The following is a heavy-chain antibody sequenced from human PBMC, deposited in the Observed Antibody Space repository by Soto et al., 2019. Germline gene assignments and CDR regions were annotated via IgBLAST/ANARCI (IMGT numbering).Heavy chain of an antibody. Sequence: QVQLVQSGAEVKKPGSSVKVSCKASGGTFSSYAISWVRQAPGQGLEWMGGIIPIFGTTNYAQKFQGRVTITADESTSTAYMELSSLRAEDTAVYYCARAPAYYDSSGYYPFDYWGQGTLVTVSS. CDR1: GGTFSSYA. V-gene: IGHV1-69*01. CDR3: ARAPAYYDSSGYYPFDY. D-gene: IGHD3-22*01. CDR2: IIPIFGTT. J-gene: IGHJ4*02.